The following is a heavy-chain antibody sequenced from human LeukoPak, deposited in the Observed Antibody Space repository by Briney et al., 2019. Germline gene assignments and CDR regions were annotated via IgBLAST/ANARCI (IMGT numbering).Heavy chain of an antibody. CDR3: VGDLFGEFY. CDR1: GFTFSSYW. J-gene: IGHJ4*02. D-gene: IGHD3-10*02. CDR2: ITGDGSST. Sequence: GGSLRLSCAASGFTFSSYWMHWVRQAPGKGPVWVSRITGDGSSTIYADAVKGRFTISRDNAKNPLYLQMNSLRAEDTAMYYCVGDLFGEFYWGQGTLVTVSS. V-gene: IGHV3-74*01.